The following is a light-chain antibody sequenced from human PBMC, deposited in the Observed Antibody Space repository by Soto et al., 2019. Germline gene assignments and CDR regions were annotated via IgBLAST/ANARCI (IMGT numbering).Light chain of an antibody. Sequence: ERVVTQSPATLSVSPGEGATLSCRASETVSTNLAWYQQKPGQAPRLLIYAASTRATGVPARFSGSGSGTEFTLTISSLQSEDDAAYYCQQYENWPWTFGQGTKVDIK. CDR3: QQYENWPWT. J-gene: IGKJ1*01. CDR1: ETVSTN. V-gene: IGKV3-15*01. CDR2: AAS.